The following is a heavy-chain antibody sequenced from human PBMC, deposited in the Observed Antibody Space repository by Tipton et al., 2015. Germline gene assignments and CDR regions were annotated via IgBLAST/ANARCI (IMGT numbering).Heavy chain of an antibody. V-gene: IGHV4-59*08. CDR3: ACQDYDSLTRDYQTVDY. CDR1: SDSINKYY. CDR2: IQYSGST. D-gene: IGHD3-9*01. J-gene: IGHJ4*02. Sequence: TLSLTCTVSSDSINKYYWSWIRQPPGKELEWIGYIQYSGSTNYNPSLKSRVTMSRDTSKSQFSLKLTSVTAADTAVYYCACQDYDSLTRDYQTVDYWGQGTLVTVSS.